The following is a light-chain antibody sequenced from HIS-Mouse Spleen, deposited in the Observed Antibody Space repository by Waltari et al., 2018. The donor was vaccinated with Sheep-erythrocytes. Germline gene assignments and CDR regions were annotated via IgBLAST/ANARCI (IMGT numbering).Light chain of an antibody. V-gene: IGLV2-23*01. CDR1: SSDDWSYNL. CDR3: CSYAGSSTPWV. CDR2: EGS. J-gene: IGLJ3*02. Sequence: QSALTQPASVSGSPGQATTISCTGTSSDDWSYNLFSWYQQHPGKAPKLKVYEGSKRTSGVSNRFSGSKSGNTASLAIAGLQAGDEADYDCCSYAGSSTPWVFGGGTKLTVL.